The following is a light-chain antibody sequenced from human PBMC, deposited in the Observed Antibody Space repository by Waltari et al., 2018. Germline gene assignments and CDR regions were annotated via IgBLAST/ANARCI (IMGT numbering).Light chain of an antibody. CDR2: DVY. Sequence: QSALTQPRSVSGSPGPSVTISCTGTSSDVGGYNYVTWYQHHPGKAPKLMLYDVYKRPSGVPDRFSGSKSGNTASLTISGLQVEDEADYYCCSYAGSYTLIFGGGTKLTVL. V-gene: IGLV2-11*01. CDR3: CSYAGSYTLI. J-gene: IGLJ2*01. CDR1: SSDVGGYNY.